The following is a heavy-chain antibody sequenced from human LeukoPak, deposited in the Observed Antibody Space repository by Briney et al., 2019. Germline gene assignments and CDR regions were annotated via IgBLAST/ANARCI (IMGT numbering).Heavy chain of an antibody. V-gene: IGHV1-18*01. J-gene: IGHJ5*02. CDR3: ARDAIVRNDFWSGYYVDRGKPGGLNWFDP. Sequence: ASVKVSCKASGYTFTSYGISWVRQAPGQGLEWMGWISAYNGNTNYAQKLQGRVTMTTDTSTSTAYMELRSLRSDDTAVYYCARDAIVRNDFWSGYYVDRGKPGGLNWFDPWAQGTLVTVSS. CDR2: ISAYNGNT. CDR1: GYTFTSYG. D-gene: IGHD3-3*01.